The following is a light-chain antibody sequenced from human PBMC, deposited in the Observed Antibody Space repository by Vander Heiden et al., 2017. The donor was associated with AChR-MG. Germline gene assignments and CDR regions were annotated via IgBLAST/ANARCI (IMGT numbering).Light chain of an antibody. CDR3: QHRSDWPRT. CDR2: DAS. CDR1: QSVSTY. Sequence: EIVLTQSPATLSLSPGERATLSCRASQSVSTYLAWYQQKPGQAPRLLIYDASSRATGIPARFSGSGSETDFTLTISTLEPEDSAVYYCQHRSDWPRTFGQTTKVEIK. J-gene: IGKJ1*01. V-gene: IGKV3-11*01.